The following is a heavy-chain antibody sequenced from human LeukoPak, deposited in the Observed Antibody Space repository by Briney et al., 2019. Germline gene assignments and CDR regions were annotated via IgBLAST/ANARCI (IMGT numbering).Heavy chain of an antibody. CDR2: ISSSSTYI. CDR1: GFTFSTYS. Sequence: GGSLGLSCAASGFTFSTYSMNWVRQAPGKGLEWVSSISSSSTYIYYADSVKGRFTISRDNAKNSLYLQMNSLRAEDTAVYYCARVDPGSSSGYWGQGTLVTVSS. J-gene: IGHJ4*02. V-gene: IGHV3-21*01. CDR3: ARVDPGSSSGY. D-gene: IGHD6-6*01.